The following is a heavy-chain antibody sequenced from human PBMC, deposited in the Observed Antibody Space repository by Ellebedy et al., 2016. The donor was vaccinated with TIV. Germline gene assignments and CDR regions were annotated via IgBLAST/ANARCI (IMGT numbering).Heavy chain of an antibody. J-gene: IGHJ6*02. CDR2: INYSGST. CDR1: GGSISSYY. CDR3: ARVSTNDYYGLDV. D-gene: IGHD1-1*01. V-gene: IGHV4-59*13. Sequence: SETLSLXXTVSGGSISSYYWSWVRQPPGKGLEWIGYINYSGSTSYNPSLKSRVNMSIDASKIQFSLMLRSVSAADTAVYYCARVSTNDYYGLDVWGQGTTVAVSS.